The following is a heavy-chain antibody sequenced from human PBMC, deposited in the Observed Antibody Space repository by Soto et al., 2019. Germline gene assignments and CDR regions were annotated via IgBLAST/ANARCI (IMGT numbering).Heavy chain of an antibody. V-gene: IGHV3-72*01. J-gene: IGHJ3*02. Sequence: EVQLVESGGGLVQPGGSLRLSCAVSGFTFSDHYMDWVRQAPGKGLEWVGHIRNKANSYTTEYAASVRGRFTISRDDSKSSLYLHMNSLITEDTAVYYCATGSGADYPFDMWGQGTMVTVSS. D-gene: IGHD3-3*01. CDR2: IRNKANSYTT. CDR1: GFTFSDHY. CDR3: ATGSGADYPFDM.